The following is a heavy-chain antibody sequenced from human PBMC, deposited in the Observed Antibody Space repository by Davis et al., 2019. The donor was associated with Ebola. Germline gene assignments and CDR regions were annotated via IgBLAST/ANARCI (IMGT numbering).Heavy chain of an antibody. V-gene: IGHV4-59*08. CDR2: IYYSGST. CDR3: ARHNILMVYAMFDP. CDR1: GGSISSYY. D-gene: IGHD2-8*01. Sequence: SETLSLTCTVSGGSISSYYWSWIRQPPGKGLEWIGYIYYSGSTNYNPSLKSRVTISVDTSKNQFSLKLSSVTAADTAVYYCARHNILMVYAMFDPWGQGTLVTVSS. J-gene: IGHJ5*02.